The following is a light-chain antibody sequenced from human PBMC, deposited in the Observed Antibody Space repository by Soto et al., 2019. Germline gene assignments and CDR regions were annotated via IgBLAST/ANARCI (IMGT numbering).Light chain of an antibody. CDR1: SSDVGGYNY. CDR2: VVX. V-gene: IGLV2-14*01. Sequence: QSALTQPASVSGSPGQSITISCTGTSSDVGGYNYVSWYPQLPGKACKLLIYVVXXRPXXVXXRFXGSKSGNTASLTISGLQAEDEAXXYCSSYTISTTLSVVFGGGTKLTVL. CDR3: SSYTISTTLSVV. J-gene: IGLJ2*01.